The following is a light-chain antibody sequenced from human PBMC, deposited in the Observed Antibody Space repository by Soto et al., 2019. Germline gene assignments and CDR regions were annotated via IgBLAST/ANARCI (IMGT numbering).Light chain of an antibody. Sequence: ESALRQSPGTVSLSPGERAALSCRASQSVSSSYLAWYQQKPGQAPRLLIYGASSRATGIPDRFSGSGSGTDFTLTISRLEPEDFAVYYCQQYGSSRTFGPGTKVDIK. J-gene: IGKJ3*01. CDR1: QSVSSSY. V-gene: IGKV3-20*01. CDR3: QQYGSSRT. CDR2: GAS.